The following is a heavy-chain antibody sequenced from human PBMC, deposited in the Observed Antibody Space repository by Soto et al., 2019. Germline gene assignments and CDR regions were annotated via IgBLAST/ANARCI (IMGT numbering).Heavy chain of an antibody. D-gene: IGHD1-1*01. Sequence: PSETLSLTCTVSGGSVSSGSYYWSWIRQPPGKGLEWIGYIYYSGSTHYNPSLKSRVTISLDTSKNQFSLKLSSVTAADTAVYYCARDLRLDGTTRWYYYGMDVWGQGTTVTVSS. CDR1: GGSVSSGSYY. CDR3: ARDLRLDGTTRWYYYGMDV. J-gene: IGHJ6*02. CDR2: IYYSGST. V-gene: IGHV4-61*01.